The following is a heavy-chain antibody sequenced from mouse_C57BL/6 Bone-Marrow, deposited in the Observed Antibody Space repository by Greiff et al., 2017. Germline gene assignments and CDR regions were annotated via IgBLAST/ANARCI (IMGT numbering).Heavy chain of an antibody. CDR2: LSPNSGST. V-gene: IGHV1-64*01. J-gene: IGHJ3*01. CDR1: GYTFTSYW. Sequence: QVQLQQPGAELVKPGASVKLSCKASGYTFTSYWMHWVQQRPGQGLEWIGMLSPNSGSTNYNEKFKSKATLTVDTSSSTACMQLSSLTSEDSAVNYCGRLLTVRAYWGQGTLVTVSA. CDR3: GRLLTVRAY. D-gene: IGHD4-1*01.